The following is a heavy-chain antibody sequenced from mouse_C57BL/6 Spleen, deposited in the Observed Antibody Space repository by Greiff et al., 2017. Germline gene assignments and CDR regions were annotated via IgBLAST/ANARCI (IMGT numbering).Heavy chain of an antibody. CDR1: GYTFTSYW. V-gene: IGHV1-69*01. D-gene: IGHD1-1*01. Sequence: QVQLQQPGAELVMPGASVKLSCKASGYTFTSYWMHWVKQRPGQGLEWIGEIDPSDSYTNYNQKFKGKSTLTVDKSSSTAYMQLSSLTSEDSAVYYCARWSTVVAHWYFDVWGTGTTVTVSS. J-gene: IGHJ1*03. CDR3: ARWSTVVAHWYFDV. CDR2: IDPSDSYT.